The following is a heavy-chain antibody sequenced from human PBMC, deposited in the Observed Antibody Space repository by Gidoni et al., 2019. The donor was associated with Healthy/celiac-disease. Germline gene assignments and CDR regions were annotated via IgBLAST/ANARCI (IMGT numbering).Heavy chain of an antibody. CDR1: GGSISSYY. D-gene: IGHD2-15*01. J-gene: IGHJ4*02. CDR2: IYYSGST. Sequence: QVQLQESGPGLVKPSETLSLTCTVSGGSISSYYWSWIRQPPGKGLEWIGYIYYSGSTNYNPSLKSRVTISVDTSKNQFSLKLSSVTAADTAAYYCARGGYCSGGSCYPYFDYWGQGTLVTVSS. CDR3: ARGGYCSGGSCYPYFDY. V-gene: IGHV4-59*08.